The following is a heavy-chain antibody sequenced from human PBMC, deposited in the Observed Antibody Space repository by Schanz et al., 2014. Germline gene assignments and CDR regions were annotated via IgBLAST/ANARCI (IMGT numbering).Heavy chain of an antibody. J-gene: IGHJ4*02. Sequence: QVQLVQSGAEVKKPGATVKVSCKASGYIFTSYGISWVRQAPGQGLEWMGWISAYNGNTKYPQKLQGRVTMTTDTSTSTAYMELRSLRSDDTAVYSCARGIGGYGANNYFDYWGQGTLVTVSS. CDR3: ARGIGGYGANNYFDY. D-gene: IGHD5-12*01. CDR1: GYIFTSYG. CDR2: ISAYNGNT. V-gene: IGHV1-18*01.